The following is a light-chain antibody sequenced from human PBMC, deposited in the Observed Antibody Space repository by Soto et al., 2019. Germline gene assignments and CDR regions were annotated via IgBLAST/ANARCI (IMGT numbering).Light chain of an antibody. Sequence: QSALTQPAPVPGSPGQSITISCTGTSSDVGGYNSVSWYQHHPGKAPKLMIYDVSNRSSGVSSRFSGFKSDNTASLTISGLQAEDEADYYCKSYTTRGTYVFGTGTKVTVL. V-gene: IGLV2-14*03. CDR2: DVS. CDR1: SSDVGGYNS. J-gene: IGLJ1*01. CDR3: KSYTTRGTYV.